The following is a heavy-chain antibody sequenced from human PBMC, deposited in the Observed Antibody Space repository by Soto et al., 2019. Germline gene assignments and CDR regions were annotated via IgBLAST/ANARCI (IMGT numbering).Heavy chain of an antibody. Sequence: SETLSLTCAVSGGSISSGGYSWSWIRQPPGKGLEWIGYIYHSGSTYYNPSLKSRVTISVDRSKNQFSLKLSSVTAADTAVYYCAIAGGPGLTMDVWGQGTTVTVSS. V-gene: IGHV4-30-2*01. CDR3: AIAGGPGLTMDV. J-gene: IGHJ6*02. CDR2: IYHSGST. CDR1: GGSISSGGYS. D-gene: IGHD3-10*01.